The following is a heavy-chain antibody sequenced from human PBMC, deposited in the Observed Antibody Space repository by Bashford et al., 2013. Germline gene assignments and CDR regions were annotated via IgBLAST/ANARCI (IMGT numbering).Heavy chain of an antibody. CDR1: GGSMSSGGYY. CDR2: IYHTGKT. CDR3: ARARYGGYRFEY. J-gene: IGHJ4*02. V-gene: IGHV4-61*03. D-gene: IGHD5-12*01. Sequence: SETLSLTCTVSGGSMSSGGYYWSWIRQPPGKGLEWIGNIYHTGKTDYNPSLKSRVTLSVDTSRNRLSLRLNTVTAADTATYYCARARYGGYRFEYWGQGALVTVSS.